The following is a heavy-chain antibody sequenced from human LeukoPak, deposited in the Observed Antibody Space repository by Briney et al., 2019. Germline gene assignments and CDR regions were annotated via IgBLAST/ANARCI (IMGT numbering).Heavy chain of an antibody. J-gene: IGHJ4*02. CDR1: GFTFSSYA. CDR3: ARAGRDYGDYVIVY. V-gene: IGHV3-64*01. D-gene: IGHD4-17*01. Sequence: GGSLRLSCAASGFTFSSYAMHWVRQAPGKGLEYVSAISSNGGSTYYANSVKGRFTISRDNSKNTLYLQMGSLRAEDMAVYYCARAGRDYGDYVIVYWGQGTLVTVSS. CDR2: ISSNGGST.